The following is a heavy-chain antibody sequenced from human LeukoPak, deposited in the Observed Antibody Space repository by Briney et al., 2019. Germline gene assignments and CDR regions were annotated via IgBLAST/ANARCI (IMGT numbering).Heavy chain of an antibody. V-gene: IGHV3-9*01. Sequence: GRSLRLSCAASGFTFDDYAMHWVRQATGKGLEWVSGISWNSGSIGYADSVKGRFTISRDNAKNSLYLQMNSLRAEDTAVYYCAKFQGSPGYSSSWSDNWFDPWGQGTLVTVSS. CDR3: AKFQGSPGYSSSWSDNWFDP. D-gene: IGHD6-13*01. CDR2: ISWNSGSI. J-gene: IGHJ5*02. CDR1: GFTFDDYA.